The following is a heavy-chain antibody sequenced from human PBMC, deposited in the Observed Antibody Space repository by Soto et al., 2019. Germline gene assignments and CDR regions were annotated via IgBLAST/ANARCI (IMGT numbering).Heavy chain of an antibody. D-gene: IGHD5-18*01. CDR3: ARERTAMVTFWFDP. CDR2: ISAYNGNT. CDR1: GYTFTSYG. J-gene: IGHJ5*02. V-gene: IGHV1-18*01. Sequence: RASVKVSCKASGYTFTSYGISWVRQAPGQGLGWMGWISAYNGNTNYAQKLQGRVTMTTDTSTSTAYMELRSLRSDDTAVYYCARERTAMVTFWFDPWGQGTLVTVSS.